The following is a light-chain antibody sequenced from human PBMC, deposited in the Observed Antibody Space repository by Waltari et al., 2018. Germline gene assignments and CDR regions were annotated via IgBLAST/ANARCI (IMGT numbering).Light chain of an antibody. CDR3: QQYDNWLGT. CDR2: GAA. Sequence: EIVMTQSPVTLSVFPGERATLSCSASQSIRSKVASCQHKPGQAPRLLIYGAATRGTGIPARFSGSGSSTEFTLIISSLQSEDFAVYFCQQYDNWLGTFGQGTKVEIK. J-gene: IGKJ1*01. V-gene: IGKV3-15*01. CDR1: QSIRSK.